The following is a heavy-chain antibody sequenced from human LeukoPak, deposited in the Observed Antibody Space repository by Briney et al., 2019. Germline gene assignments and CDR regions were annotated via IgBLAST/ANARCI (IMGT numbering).Heavy chain of an antibody. D-gene: IGHD3-9*01. CDR2: MNPNSGNT. CDR3: ARDLSILTGFKVHDY. J-gene: IGHJ4*02. V-gene: IGHV1-8*01. Sequence: AASVKVSCKASGYTFTSYDINWVRQATGQGLEWMGWMNPNSGNTGYAQKFQGRVTMTRNTSISTAYMEMSSLRSEDTAVYYCARDLSILTGFKVHDYWGQGTLVTVSS. CDR1: GYTFTSYD.